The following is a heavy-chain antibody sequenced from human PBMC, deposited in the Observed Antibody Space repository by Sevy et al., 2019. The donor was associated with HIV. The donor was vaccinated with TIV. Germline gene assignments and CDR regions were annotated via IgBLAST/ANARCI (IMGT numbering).Heavy chain of an antibody. CDR1: GYTLTELS. V-gene: IGHV1-24*01. D-gene: IGHD4-17*01. CDR3: ATNTDYGDSDY. J-gene: IGHJ4*02. Sequence: ASVKVSCKVSGYTLTELSMHWVRQAPGKGLEWMGSFDTEDGETLYAQKFQGRVTMTEDTSTDTANMELSSLRSEDTAVYYCATNTDYGDSDYWGQGTLVTVSS. CDR2: FDTEDGET.